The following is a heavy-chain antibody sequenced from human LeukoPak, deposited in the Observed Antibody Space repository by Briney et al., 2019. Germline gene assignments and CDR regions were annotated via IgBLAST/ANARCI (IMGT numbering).Heavy chain of an antibody. V-gene: IGHV3-48*03. CDR3: ARDGAAAGHY. CDR1: GFTFSSYE. Sequence: GGSLRLSCAASGFTFSSYEMNWVRQAPGQGLEWVSYISSSGSTIYYADSVKGRFTISRDNAKNSLYLQMNSLRAEDTAVYYCARDGAAAGHYWGQGTLVTVSS. CDR2: ISSSGSTI. J-gene: IGHJ4*02. D-gene: IGHD6-13*01.